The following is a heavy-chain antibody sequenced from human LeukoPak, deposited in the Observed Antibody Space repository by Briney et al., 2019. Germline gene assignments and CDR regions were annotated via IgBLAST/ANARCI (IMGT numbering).Heavy chain of an antibody. J-gene: IGHJ5*02. Sequence: SETLSLTCTVSGGSISSYYWSWIRQPPGKGLEWIGYIYYSGSTNYNPSLKSRVTISVDTSKNQFSLKLSSVTAADTAVYYCARGRNYRRWFDPWGQGTLVTVSS. CDR3: ARGRNYRRWFDP. CDR1: GGSISSYY. D-gene: IGHD1-7*01. CDR2: IYYSGST. V-gene: IGHV4-59*12.